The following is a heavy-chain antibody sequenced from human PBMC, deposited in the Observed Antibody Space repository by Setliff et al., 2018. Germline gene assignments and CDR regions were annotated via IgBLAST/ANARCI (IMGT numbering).Heavy chain of an antibody. V-gene: IGHV1-2*02. D-gene: IGHD3-22*01. CDR3: ERGGIYNYGSSAYFDL. J-gene: IGHJ3*01. CDR2: INPKSGGA. Sequence: ASVKVSCKASGYTFSDYYMYWVRQAPGQGLEWMGWINPKSGGAHYAQKFRGRVTMSRETSITTDYMALSRLTSDVTAVYYCERGGIYNYGSSAYFDLLGQGSMVTVSS. CDR1: GYTFSDYY.